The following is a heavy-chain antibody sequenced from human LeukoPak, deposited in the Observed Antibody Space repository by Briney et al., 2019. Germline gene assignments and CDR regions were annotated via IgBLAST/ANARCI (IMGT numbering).Heavy chain of an antibody. J-gene: IGHJ4*02. CDR1: GFTFNSYA. D-gene: IGHD1-26*01. V-gene: IGHV3-23*01. CDR2: ISGSGGGT. CDR3: AKDLGRYRNNYFDY. Sequence: GGSLRLSCAASGFTFNSYAMSWVRQVPEKGLEWVATISGSGGGTYYADSVKGRFTISRDDSKNALYLQMNSLRAEDTAVYYCAKDLGRYRNNYFDYRGQGTLVTVSS.